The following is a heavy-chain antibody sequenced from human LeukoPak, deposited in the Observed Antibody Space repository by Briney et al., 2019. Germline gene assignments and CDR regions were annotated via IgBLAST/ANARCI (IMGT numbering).Heavy chain of an antibody. D-gene: IGHD3/OR15-3a*01. CDR3: ARHSGLNWFDP. V-gene: IGHV4-39*01. J-gene: IGHJ5*02. CDR1: GGSISSSRYY. CDR2: IYSSGST. Sequence: SETLSLTCTVSGGSISSSRYYWGWIRQPPGKGLEWIGSIYSSGSTYYNPSLKSRVTISVDTSKNQFSLKLSSVTAADTAVYYCARHSGLNWFDPWGQGTLVTVSS.